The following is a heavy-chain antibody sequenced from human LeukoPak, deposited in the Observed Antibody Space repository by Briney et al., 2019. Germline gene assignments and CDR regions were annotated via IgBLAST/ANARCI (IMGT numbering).Heavy chain of an antibody. D-gene: IGHD6-19*01. V-gene: IGHV3-49*03. CDR1: GFTFGDYA. CDR3: SREGGSGWAYDY. CDR2: IRSKVYGGTP. J-gene: IGHJ4*02. Sequence: GGSLRLSCTGSGFTFGDYAMRWFRQAPERGLEYIGFIRSKVYGGTPEYAASVRGRFTISRDDSKSITYLHMNSLKSEDTAVYYCSREGGSGWAYDYWGQGTVVTVSS.